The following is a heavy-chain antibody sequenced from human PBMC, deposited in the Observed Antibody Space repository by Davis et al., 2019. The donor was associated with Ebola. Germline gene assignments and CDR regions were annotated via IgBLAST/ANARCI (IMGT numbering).Heavy chain of an antibody. V-gene: IGHV4-39*01. CDR3: ARQGYSYGFFDY. D-gene: IGHD5-18*01. CDR1: GGSISSSSYY. J-gene: IGHJ4*02. CDR2: IYYSGST. Sequence: SETLSLTCTVSGGSISSSSYYWGWIRQPPGKGLEWIGSIYYSGSTYYNSSLKSRVTISVDTSKNQFSLKLSSVTAADTAVYYCARQGYSYGFFDYWGQGTLVTVSS.